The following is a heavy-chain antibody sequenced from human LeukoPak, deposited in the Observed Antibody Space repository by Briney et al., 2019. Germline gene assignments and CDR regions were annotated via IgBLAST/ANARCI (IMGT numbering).Heavy chain of an antibody. CDR2: ISSTSSAK. V-gene: IGHV3-48*01. CDR3: ARGGAARPDY. Sequence: GGSLRLSCVASGFTLSNYGINWVRQAPGKGLEWVSYISSTSSAKNYADSVKGRFTISRDNAKNSLYPQMNSLRVEDTAVYYCARGGAARPDYWGQGTLVTVSS. D-gene: IGHD6-6*01. J-gene: IGHJ4*02. CDR1: GFTLSNYG.